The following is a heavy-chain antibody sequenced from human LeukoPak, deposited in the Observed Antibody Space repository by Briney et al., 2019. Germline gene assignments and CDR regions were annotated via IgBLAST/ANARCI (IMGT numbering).Heavy chain of an antibody. CDR2: IYHSGST. J-gene: IGHJ4*02. CDR1: GGSISRSNW. Sequence: LRETLSLTCALSGGSISRSNWWSWVRQPPGKGLECIGEIYHSGSTNYNPSLKSRVTISVDKSKNQFSLKLSSVTAADTAVYYCAREYNYDRTPTFDYWGQGTLVTVSS. D-gene: IGHD3-22*01. CDR3: AREYNYDRTPTFDY. V-gene: IGHV4-4*02.